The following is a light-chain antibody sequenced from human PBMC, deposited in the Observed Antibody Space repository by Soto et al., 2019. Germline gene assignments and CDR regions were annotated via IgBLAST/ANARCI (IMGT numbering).Light chain of an antibody. V-gene: IGKV3-20*01. J-gene: IGKJ2*01. Sequence: EIVLTQSPGTLSLSPGERATLSCRASQSVTSSYLALYQQKPGQAPRLLIYGASSRATGIPDRFSGSGSGTDFTLTISRLEPEDFAVYYCQQDGSSPYTFGQGTKLEIK. CDR2: GAS. CDR1: QSVTSSY. CDR3: QQDGSSPYT.